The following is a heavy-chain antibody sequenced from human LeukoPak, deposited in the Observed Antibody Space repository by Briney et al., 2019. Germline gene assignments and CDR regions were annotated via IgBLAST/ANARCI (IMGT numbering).Heavy chain of an antibody. CDR1: GYTFTSYD. J-gene: IGHJ3*02. CDR2: MNPNSGNT. V-gene: IGHV1-8*01. D-gene: IGHD6-19*01. CDR3: ARGFDSAVAEAFDI. Sequence: ASVKVSCKASGYTFTSYDINWVRQATGQGVEWRGWMNPNSGNTGYAQKFQGRVTMTRNTSISTAYMELSSLRSEDTAVYYCARGFDSAVAEAFDIWGQGTIVTVSS.